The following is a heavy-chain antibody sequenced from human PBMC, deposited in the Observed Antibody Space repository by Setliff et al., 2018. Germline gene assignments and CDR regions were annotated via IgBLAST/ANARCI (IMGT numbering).Heavy chain of an antibody. D-gene: IGHD3-22*01. CDR3: ARQLCSSGYCYATTFDY. J-gene: IGHJ4*02. CDR2: IYRSGST. CDR1: GYSISSGYY. Sequence: PSETLSLTCAVSGYSISSGYYWGWIRQAPGKGLEWIASIYRSGSTYYNPSLKSRVTISVDTSKNQFPLKLSSVTASDTAVYYCARQLCSSGYCYATTFDYWGQGTRGTV. V-gene: IGHV4-38-2*01.